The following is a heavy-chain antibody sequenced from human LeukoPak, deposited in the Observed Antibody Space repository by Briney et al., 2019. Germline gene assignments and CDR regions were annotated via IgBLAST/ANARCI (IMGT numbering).Heavy chain of an antibody. D-gene: IGHD5-18*01. J-gene: IGHJ3*02. CDR2: IRYDGGNQ. Sequence: PGGSLRLSCVASGVILNTYGMHWVRQAPGKGLEWVAFIRYDGGNQYYADSVKGRFTISRDNAKNTLYLQMNSLRAEDTAVYYCARVGGYSYGLDAFDIWGQGTMVTVSS. CDR3: ARVGGYSYGLDAFDI. CDR1: GVILNTYG. V-gene: IGHV3-30*02.